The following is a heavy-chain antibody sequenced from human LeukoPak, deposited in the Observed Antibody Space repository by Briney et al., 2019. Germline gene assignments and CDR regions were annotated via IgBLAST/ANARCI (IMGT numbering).Heavy chain of an antibody. CDR3: ASGANFDY. CDR2: ISYDGSDK. Sequence: GGSLRLSCAASGFTFSSYAMHWVRQAPGKGLEWVAVISYDGSDKYYADSVKGRFTISRDNSKNTLYLQMNSLRAEDAAVYYCASGANFDYWGQGTLVTVSS. V-gene: IGHV3-30-3*01. J-gene: IGHJ4*02. D-gene: IGHD1-26*01. CDR1: GFTFSSYA.